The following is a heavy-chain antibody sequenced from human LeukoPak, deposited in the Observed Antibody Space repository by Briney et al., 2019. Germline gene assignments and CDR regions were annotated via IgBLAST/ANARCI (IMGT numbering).Heavy chain of an antibody. Sequence: PSETLTLSCTVSGGSISRYYWSWIRQPAGKGLEWIGRIYTSGSTNYNPSLKSRVTMSVDTSKNQFSLKLSSVTAADTAVYYCARAMGSGSEYYFDYWGQGTLVTVSS. J-gene: IGHJ4*02. CDR3: ARAMGSGSEYYFDY. D-gene: IGHD3-10*01. V-gene: IGHV4-4*07. CDR1: GGSISRYY. CDR2: IYTSGST.